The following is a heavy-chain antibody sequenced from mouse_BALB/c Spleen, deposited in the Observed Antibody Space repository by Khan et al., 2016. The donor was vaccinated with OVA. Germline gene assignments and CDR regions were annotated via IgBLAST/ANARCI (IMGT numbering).Heavy chain of an antibody. V-gene: IGHV2-6*02. J-gene: IGHJ4*01. Sequence: QMQLEESGPGLVAPSQSLSITCTVSGFSLTSYGVHWVRQPPGKGLEWLVVIWSGGSTNYNSVLKSRLSISKDNSKSQVFLKMNSLQTDDTAIYYCARWFDGYSSLYAMDYWGQGTSVTVSS. CDR2: IWSGGST. CDR3: ARWFDGYSSLYAMDY. D-gene: IGHD2-3*01. CDR1: GFSLTSYG.